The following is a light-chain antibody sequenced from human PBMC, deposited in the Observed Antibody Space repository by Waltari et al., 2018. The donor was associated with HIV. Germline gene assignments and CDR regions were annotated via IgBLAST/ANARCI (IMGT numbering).Light chain of an antibody. CDR2: AAS. CDR1: QDISMF. V-gene: IGKV1-39*01. J-gene: IGKJ3*01. CDR3: LQIYRTPLT. Sequence: IQMTQSPSSLSASVGDTVTITCRASQDISMFLSWYQQKPGATPKLLIHAASSLPTGAPARFRGRGSGTEFTLTISGLQPEDFATYCCLQIYRTPLTFGPGTKLDMK.